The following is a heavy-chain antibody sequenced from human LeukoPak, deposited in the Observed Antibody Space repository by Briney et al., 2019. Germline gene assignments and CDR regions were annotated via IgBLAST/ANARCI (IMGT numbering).Heavy chain of an antibody. V-gene: IGHV1-18*01. CDR2: ISAYNGNT. Sequence: GASVKVSCKASGYTFTSYGISWVRQAPGQGLEWMGWISAYNGNTNYAQKLQGRVTMTTDTSTSTAYMELRSLRSDDTAVYYCAREGSPDFWSGPVYYFDYWGQGTLVTVSS. CDR3: AREGSPDFWSGPVYYFDY. J-gene: IGHJ4*02. CDR1: GYTFTSYG. D-gene: IGHD3-3*01.